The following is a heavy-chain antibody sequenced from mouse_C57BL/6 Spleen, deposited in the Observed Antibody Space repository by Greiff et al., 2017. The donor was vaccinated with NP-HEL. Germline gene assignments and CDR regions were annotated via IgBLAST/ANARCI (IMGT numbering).Heavy chain of an antibody. Sequence: QVQLQQSGPELVKPGASVKISCKASGYSFTSYYIHWVKQRPGQGLEWIGWIYPGSGNTKYNEKFKGKATLTADTSSSTAYMQRSSLTSEDSAVYYCARGDYYGSSFAYWGQGTLVTVSA. CDR3: ARGDYYGSSFAY. V-gene: IGHV1-66*01. CDR2: IYPGSGNT. J-gene: IGHJ3*01. CDR1: GYSFTSYY. D-gene: IGHD1-1*01.